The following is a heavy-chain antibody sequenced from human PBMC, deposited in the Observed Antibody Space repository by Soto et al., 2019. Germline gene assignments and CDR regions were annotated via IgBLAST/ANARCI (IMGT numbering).Heavy chain of an antibody. Sequence: QVQLVPSGAEVKKPGASVKVSCKASGYTFTSYGISWVRQAPGQGLEWMTWFSADNGNINYAQKLQGRVTMTTDTSTSTTYMELRGLRSDDTAVYYCARTKYSSGWYGGYYFDNWGQGTLVTVSS. D-gene: IGHD6-19*01. CDR3: ARTKYSSGWYGGYYFDN. CDR1: GYTFTSYG. J-gene: IGHJ4*02. CDR2: FSADNGNI. V-gene: IGHV1-18*01.